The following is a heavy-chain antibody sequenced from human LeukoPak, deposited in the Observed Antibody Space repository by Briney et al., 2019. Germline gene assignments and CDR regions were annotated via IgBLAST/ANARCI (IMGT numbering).Heavy chain of an antibody. D-gene: IGHD1-1*01. CDR1: GYRFTTYW. CDR3: ARTDNRNDEKFDY. J-gene: IGHJ4*02. Sequence: GESLKISCKGSGYRFTTYWIGWVRQMPGKGLEWMGIIYPGDSDTKYSPSFQGQVTMSVDRSISIAYLQWKSLKASDTAMYYCARTDNRNDEKFDYWGQGTLVTVSS. V-gene: IGHV5-51*01. CDR2: IYPGDSDT.